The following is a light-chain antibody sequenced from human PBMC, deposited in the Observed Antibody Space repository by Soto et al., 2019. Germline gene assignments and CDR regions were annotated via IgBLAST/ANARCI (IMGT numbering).Light chain of an antibody. J-gene: IGKJ1*01. V-gene: IGKV1-5*01. CDR1: HSINTC. CDR3: QQYNSYPLT. CDR2: DAS. Sequence: DVQLTQSPGTLSSSVGDRATITCRASHSINTCLAWYQQRPGQAPNLLIYDASSLQAGVPARFSGSGSGTDFTLTISSLQPEDFAAYYCQQYNSYPLTFGQGTKVDIK.